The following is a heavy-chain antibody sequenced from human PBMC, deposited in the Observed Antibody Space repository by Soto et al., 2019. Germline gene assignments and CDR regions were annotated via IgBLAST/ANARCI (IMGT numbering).Heavy chain of an antibody. Sequence: GGSLRLSCGASGFTFSSYSMNWVRQAPGKGLEWVSYISSTSNAIYYADSVKGRFTISRDNAKNSLYLQMNSLRPEDTAVYYWARDQAGRWKGWVDAWGKGTTVTVPS. CDR1: GFTFSSYS. D-gene: IGHD6-19*01. V-gene: IGHV3-48*01. CDR3: ARDQAGRWKGWVDA. CDR2: ISSTSNAI. J-gene: IGHJ6*04.